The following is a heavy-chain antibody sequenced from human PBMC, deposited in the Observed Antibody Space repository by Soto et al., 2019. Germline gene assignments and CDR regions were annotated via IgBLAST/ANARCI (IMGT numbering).Heavy chain of an antibody. D-gene: IGHD3-3*01. CDR2: IYSGGST. V-gene: IGHV3-53*04. J-gene: IGHJ3*02. CDR1: GFTVSSNY. CDR3: ARSPDTYYDFWSGPHYAFDI. Sequence: GGSLRLSCAASGFTVSSNYMSWVRQAPGKGLEWVSVIYSGGSTYYADSVKGRFTISRHNSKNTLYLQMNSLSAEDTAVYYCARSPDTYYDFWSGPHYAFDIWGQGTMVTVSS.